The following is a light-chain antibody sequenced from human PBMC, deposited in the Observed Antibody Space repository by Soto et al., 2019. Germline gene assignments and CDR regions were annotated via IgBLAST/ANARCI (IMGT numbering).Light chain of an antibody. V-gene: IGLV1-40*01. CDR2: GNS. CDR3: QSYDSSLSGSYV. CDR1: SSNIGAGFD. J-gene: IGLJ1*01. Sequence: QSVLTQPPSVSGAPGQRVTISCTGSSSNIGAGFDVHWYQQLPGTAPKLLIYGNSNRPSGGPDRFSGSKSGTSASLAITGLQADDEADYHCQSYDSSLSGSYVFGAGTKLTVL.